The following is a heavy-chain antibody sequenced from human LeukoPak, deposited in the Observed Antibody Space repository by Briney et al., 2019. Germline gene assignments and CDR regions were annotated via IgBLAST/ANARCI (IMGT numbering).Heavy chain of an antibody. D-gene: IGHD5-12*01. CDR1: GITFKVYN. CDR3: AGGSWLRRPDY. V-gene: IGHV3-11*04. CDR2: IGGDGTLP. J-gene: IGHJ4*02. Sequence: GGSLRLSCAASGITFKVYNMSWVRQPPGKGLQWVTYIGGDGTLPDYADSVRGRFTSSRDNARNSVFLQLNSLRAEDTAVYYCAGGSWLRRPDYWGQGILVTVS.